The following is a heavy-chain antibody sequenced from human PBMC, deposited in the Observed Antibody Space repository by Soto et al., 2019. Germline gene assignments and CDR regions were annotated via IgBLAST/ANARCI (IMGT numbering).Heavy chain of an antibody. CDR3: ARDLRYMDV. V-gene: IGHV3-33*01. J-gene: IGHJ6*03. CDR2: IWYDGSNK. Sequence: QVQLVESGGGVVQPGRSLRLSCAASGFTFSSYGMHWVRQAPGKGLEWVAVIWYDGSNKYYADSVKVRFTISRDNSKNTLYLQMNSLRAEDTAVYYCARDLRYMDVWGKGTTVTVSS. CDR1: GFTFSSYG.